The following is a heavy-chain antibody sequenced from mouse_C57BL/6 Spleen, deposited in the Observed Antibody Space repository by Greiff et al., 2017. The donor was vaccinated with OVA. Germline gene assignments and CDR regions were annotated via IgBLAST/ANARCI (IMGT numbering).Heavy chain of an antibody. CDR2: IYPGDGDT. D-gene: IGHD2-4*01. CDR3: ARRDYDYDQAWFAY. V-gene: IGHV1-80*01. CDR1: GYAFSSYW. Sequence: QVQLKESGAELVKPGASVKISCKASGYAFSSYWMNWVKQRPGKGLEWIGQIYPGDGDTNYNGKFKGKATLTADKSSSTAYMQLSSLTSEDSAVYFCARRDYDYDQAWFAYWGQGTLVTVSA. J-gene: IGHJ3*01.